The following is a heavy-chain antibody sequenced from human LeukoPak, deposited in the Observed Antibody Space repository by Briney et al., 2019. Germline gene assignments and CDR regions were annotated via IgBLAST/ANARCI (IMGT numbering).Heavy chain of an antibody. V-gene: IGHV1-2*02. CDR1: GYTFTGYY. J-gene: IGHJ4*02. CDR2: INPNSGGT. D-gene: IGHD6-19*01. CDR3: ARRGVAGTLTYYFDY. Sequence: GASVKVSCKASGYTFTGYYMHWVRQAPGQGLEWMGWINPNSGGTNYAQKFQGRVTMTRDMSISTAYLQWSSLKASDTAMYYCARRGVAGTLTYYFDYWGQGTLVTVSS.